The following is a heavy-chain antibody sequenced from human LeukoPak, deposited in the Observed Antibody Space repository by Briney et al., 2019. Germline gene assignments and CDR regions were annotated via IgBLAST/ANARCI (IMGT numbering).Heavy chain of an antibody. J-gene: IGHJ6*02. CDR2: ISPFNGKT. V-gene: IGHV1-18*01. CDR1: GYTFITSG. Sequence: ASVKVSCKASGYTFITSGITWVRQAPGHGLKWMGWISPFNGKTRFAEEFQDRLTMTTDTPTRTAYMVLRSLRSDDTAVYYCARDQSTVTRFYYYYGMDVWGQGTTVTVSS. D-gene: IGHD4-17*01. CDR3: ARDQSTVTRFYYYYGMDV.